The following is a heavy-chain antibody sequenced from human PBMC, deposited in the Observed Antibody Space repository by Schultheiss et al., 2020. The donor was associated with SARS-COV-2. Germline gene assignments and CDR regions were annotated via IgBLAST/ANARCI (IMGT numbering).Heavy chain of an antibody. J-gene: IGHJ4*02. CDR1: GFTFSSYSM. CDR2: IYHSGST. CDR3: ARSLTTVTPFDY. V-gene: IGHV4-4*02. D-gene: IGHD4-11*01. Sequence: GSLRLSCAASGFTFSSYSMNWVRQAPGKGLEWIGEIYHSGSTNYNPSLKSRVTISVDKSKNQFSLNLSSVTAADTAVYYCARSLTTVTPFDYWGQGTLVTVSS.